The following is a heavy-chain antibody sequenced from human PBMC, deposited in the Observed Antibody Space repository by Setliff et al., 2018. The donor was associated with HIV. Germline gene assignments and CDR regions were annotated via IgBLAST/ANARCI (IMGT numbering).Heavy chain of an antibody. CDR2: IDTPGIT. V-gene: IGHV4-61*02. Sequence: SETLSLTCSVSGYSISRGGYYWSWIRQPAGKGLEWIGRIDTPGITNYNPSLKSRVTISFDTSKEQFSLKLTSVTAADTAMYYCARGSPDFWRGYYYYWGQGTLVTVSS. J-gene: IGHJ4*02. CDR3: ARGSPDFWRGYYYY. D-gene: IGHD3-3*01. CDR1: GYSISRGGYY.